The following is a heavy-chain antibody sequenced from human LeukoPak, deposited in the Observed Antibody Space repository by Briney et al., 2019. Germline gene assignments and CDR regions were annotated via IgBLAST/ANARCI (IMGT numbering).Heavy chain of an antibody. J-gene: IGHJ3*02. D-gene: IGHD2-21*02. CDR2: IIPIFSTA. CDR3: AREPYCGGDCYSRDAFDI. CDR1: GGTFSSYA. Sequence: SVKVSCKASGGTFSSYAISWVRQAPGQGLEWMGGIIPIFSTANYAQKFQGRVTITADESTSTAYMELSSLRSEDTAVYYCAREPYCGGDCYSRDAFDIWGQGTMVTVSS. V-gene: IGHV1-69*13.